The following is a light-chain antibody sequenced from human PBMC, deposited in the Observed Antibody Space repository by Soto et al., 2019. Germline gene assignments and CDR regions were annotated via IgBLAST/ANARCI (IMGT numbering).Light chain of an antibody. Sequence: QSALTQPPSASGSPGQSVTISCTGSKSDIGIYDFVSWYQHHPGKAPRLIIYEVVQRPSGVPDRFSGSKSGNTASLTVSGLQAADEADYFCKSYAGSNTYVFGTGTKVTVL. CDR1: KSDIGIYDF. V-gene: IGLV2-8*01. J-gene: IGLJ1*01. CDR2: EVV. CDR3: KSYAGSNTYV.